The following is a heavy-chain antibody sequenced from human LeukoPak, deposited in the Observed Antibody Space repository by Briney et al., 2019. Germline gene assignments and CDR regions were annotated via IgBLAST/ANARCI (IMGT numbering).Heavy chain of an antibody. V-gene: IGHV5-51*01. J-gene: IGHJ6*02. CDR1: GYIFTSYW. CDR3: ARTHYDILTGSIYYYGMDV. Sequence: GESLKISCKGSGYIFTSYWIGWVRQMPGKGLEWRGIIYPGDSDTRYSPSFQGQVTISADKSISTAYLQWSSLKASDTAMYYSARTHYDILTGSIYYYGMDVWGQGTTVTVSS. D-gene: IGHD3-9*01. CDR2: IYPGDSDT.